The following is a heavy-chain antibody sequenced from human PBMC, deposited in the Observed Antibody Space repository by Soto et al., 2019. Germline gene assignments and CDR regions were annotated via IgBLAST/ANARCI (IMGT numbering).Heavy chain of an antibody. J-gene: IGHJ6*02. CDR3: ARDGVKIWGAAAGGDYYYGMDV. D-gene: IGHD6-13*01. CDR2: INAGNGNT. V-gene: IGHV1-3*01. Sequence: ASVKVSCKASGYTFTSYAMHWVRQAPGQRLEWMGWINAGNGNTKYSQKFQGRVTITRDTSASTAYMELSSLRSEGTAVYYCARDGVKIWGAAAGGDYYYGMDVWGQGTTVTVS. CDR1: GYTFTSYA.